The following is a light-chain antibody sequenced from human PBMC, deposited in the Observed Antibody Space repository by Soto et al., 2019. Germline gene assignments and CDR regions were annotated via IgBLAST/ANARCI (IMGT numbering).Light chain of an antibody. Sequence: EIMLTQSPGTLSLSPGERATLSCRASQSVSSSFLAGYQQKPGQAPRLLIYGASSRATSIPDRFSGSGSGTDFTLTIRTLEPEDFAMYLCQHYGPSLWTFGQGTKVEIK. CDR1: QSVSSSF. CDR2: GAS. CDR3: QHYGPSLWT. V-gene: IGKV3-20*01. J-gene: IGKJ1*01.